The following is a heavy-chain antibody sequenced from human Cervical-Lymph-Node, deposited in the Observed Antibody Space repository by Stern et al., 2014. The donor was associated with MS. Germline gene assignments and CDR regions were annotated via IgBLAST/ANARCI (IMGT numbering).Heavy chain of an antibody. CDR2: IRNKPNSYTT. Sequence: QLVESGGGLVRPGGSLRLSCAVSGFTFSDHYMDWVRQAPGKGLEWVGRIRNKPNSYTTEYAASVKGRFTVSRDDSKILLYLQMNSLKTDDTAVYYCARGFHSFDSWGQGTLVTVSS. CDR3: ARGFHSFDS. J-gene: IGHJ4*02. CDR1: GFTFSDHY. V-gene: IGHV3-72*01.